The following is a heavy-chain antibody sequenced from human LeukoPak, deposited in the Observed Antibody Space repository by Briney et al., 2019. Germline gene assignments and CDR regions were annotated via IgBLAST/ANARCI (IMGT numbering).Heavy chain of an antibody. CDR1: GFTFSSYA. V-gene: IGHV3-23*01. CDR2: ISGSGGST. Sequence: GGSLRLSCAASGFTFSSYAMSWVRQAPGKGLEWVSAISGSGGSTYYADSVKGRFTISRDNSKNTLYLQMNSLRAEDTAVYYCARVLRYCSGGNCYSGGLGYMDVWGKGTTVTVSS. J-gene: IGHJ6*03. CDR3: ARVLRYCSGGNCYSGGLGYMDV. D-gene: IGHD2-15*01.